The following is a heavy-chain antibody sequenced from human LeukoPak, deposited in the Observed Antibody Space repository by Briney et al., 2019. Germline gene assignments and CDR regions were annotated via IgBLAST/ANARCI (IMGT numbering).Heavy chain of an antibody. CDR2: LYSTEPA. CDR1: GASLTNPTYY. V-gene: IGHV4-61*01. J-gene: IGHJ4*02. Sequence: SETLSLTCSVSGASLTNPTYYQWSWIRQPPGKGLELIGSLYSTEPAKFNPSLKGRVTMSLDTSKNQFSLKLSSVTAEDSALYFCARFKSGGFAYFDSWGQGTLVAVSS. D-gene: IGHD2-15*01. CDR3: ARFKSGGFAYFDS.